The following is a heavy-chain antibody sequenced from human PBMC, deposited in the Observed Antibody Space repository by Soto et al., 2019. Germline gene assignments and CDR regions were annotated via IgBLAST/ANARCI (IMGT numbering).Heavy chain of an antibody. CDR2: IRSGANNYLT. CDR1: GFSFTDSA. V-gene: IGHV3-73*01. J-gene: IGHJ4*02. Sequence: HPGGSLRLSCAASGFSFTDSAMHWVRQAPGKGLEWIARIRSGANNYLTAYPASVTGRFTISRDDSKNTAYLQMDGLTSEDTAMYFCARGGGMGVNDHWGQGIMVTVSS. D-gene: IGHD3-16*01. CDR3: ARGGGMGVNDH.